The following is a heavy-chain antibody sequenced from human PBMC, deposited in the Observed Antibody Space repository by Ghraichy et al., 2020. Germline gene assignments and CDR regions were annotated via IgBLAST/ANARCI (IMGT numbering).Heavy chain of an antibody. V-gene: IGHV3-43*01. D-gene: IGHD4-17*01. CDR1: GFIFDDYT. Sequence: GESLNISCAASGFIFDDYTMHWVRQAPGKGLEWVSLISWDGGNTYYADSVKGRFTISRDNSKNSLSLQMNSLRTEDTALYYCTKDRGYGDYVDAFDIWGQGTMVTVSS. CDR2: ISWDGGNT. CDR3: TKDRGYGDYVDAFDI. J-gene: IGHJ3*02.